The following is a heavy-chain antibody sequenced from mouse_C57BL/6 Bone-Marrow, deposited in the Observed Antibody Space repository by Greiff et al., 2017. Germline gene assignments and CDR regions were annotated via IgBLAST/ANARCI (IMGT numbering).Heavy chain of an antibody. CDR3: ARPYYSNDWYFDV. CDR2: LYPGSGST. V-gene: IGHV1-55*01. CDR1: GYTFTSYW. Sequence: VQLQQPGAELVKPGASVKMSCKASGYTFTSYWLTWVKQRPGQGLEWIGDLYPGSGSTNYNEKFKSKATLTVDTSASTAYMQRSSLTSEDSAVYYCARPYYSNDWYFDVWGTGTTVTVSS. J-gene: IGHJ1*03. D-gene: IGHD2-5*01.